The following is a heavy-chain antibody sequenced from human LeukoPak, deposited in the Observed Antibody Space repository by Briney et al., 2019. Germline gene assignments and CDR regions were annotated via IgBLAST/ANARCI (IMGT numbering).Heavy chain of an antibody. D-gene: IGHD3-9*01. V-gene: IGHV4-59*06. J-gene: IGHJ4*02. CDR2: IYYSGST. CDR1: GGSISSYY. CDR3: ARVPTGYYYYFDY. Sequence: SETLSLTCTVSGGSISSYYWSWIRQPPGKGLEWIGYIYYSGSTYYNPSLKSRLTISVDTSKNHFSLKLSSVTAADTAVYYCARVPTGYYYYFDYWGQGTLVTVSS.